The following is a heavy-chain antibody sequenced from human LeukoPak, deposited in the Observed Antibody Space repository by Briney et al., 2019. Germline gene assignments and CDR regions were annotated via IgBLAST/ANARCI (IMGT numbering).Heavy chain of an antibody. CDR2: ISYDGSYK. Sequence: PGRSLRLSCAASGFTFSDYAMHWVRQAPGKGLEWVAVISYDGSYKYYADSVKGRFTISRDNSKNTLYVQVDSLRAEDTAVYYCARDYYDILTANRQTKSSYFDYWGQGTLVTVSS. CDR1: GFTFSDYA. CDR3: ARDYYDILTANRQTKSSYFDY. J-gene: IGHJ4*02. V-gene: IGHV3-30*04. D-gene: IGHD3-9*01.